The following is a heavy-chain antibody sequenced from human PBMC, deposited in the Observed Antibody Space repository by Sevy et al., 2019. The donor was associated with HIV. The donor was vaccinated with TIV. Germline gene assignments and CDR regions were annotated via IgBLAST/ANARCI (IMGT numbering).Heavy chain of an antibody. Sequence: GGSLRLSCVASGFNFSTYSMNWVRQAPGKGLEWISYISTSANTIHYSDSVKGRFTISRDNAKRSMNLQMNSLRDGGTAVYYGVRDGYCGGGACYLLDYYFDLWGQGTLVTVSS. CDR3: VRDGYCGGGACYLLDYYFDL. V-gene: IGHV3-48*02. CDR1: GFNFSTYS. J-gene: IGHJ4*02. CDR2: ISTSANTI. D-gene: IGHD2-15*01.